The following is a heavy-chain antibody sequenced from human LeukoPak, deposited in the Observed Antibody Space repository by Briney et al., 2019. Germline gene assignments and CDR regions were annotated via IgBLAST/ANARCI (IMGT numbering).Heavy chain of an antibody. CDR2: ISVYNGNT. CDR3: ARGPRFGELSSWFAP. CDR1: GYTFISYG. V-gene: IGHV1-18*01. Sequence: ASVKVSCKASGYTFISYGINWVRQAPGQGLEWMGWISVYNGNTNYARKLQGRVTMTTDISTSIVYMELRSLRSDDTAVYYCARGPRFGELSSWFAPWGQGTLVTVSS. D-gene: IGHD3-10*01. J-gene: IGHJ5*02.